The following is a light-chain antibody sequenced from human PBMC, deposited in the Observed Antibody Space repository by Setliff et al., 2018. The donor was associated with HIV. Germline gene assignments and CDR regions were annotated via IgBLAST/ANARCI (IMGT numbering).Light chain of an antibody. CDR3: CSYAGSYTSLYV. V-gene: IGLV2-11*01. Sequence: QSALTQPASVSGSPGQSITISCTGISSDVGGYYSVSWYQQHPGKAPKLIINDVSKRPSGVPNRFSGSKSGNTASLTISGLQAEDEADYYCCSYAGSYTSLYVFGTGTKVTVL. J-gene: IGLJ1*01. CDR2: DVS. CDR1: SSDVGGYYS.